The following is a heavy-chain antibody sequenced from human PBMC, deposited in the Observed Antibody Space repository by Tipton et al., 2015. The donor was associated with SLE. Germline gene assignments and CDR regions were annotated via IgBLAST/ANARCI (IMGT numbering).Heavy chain of an antibody. CDR1: GGSISSYH. D-gene: IGHD3-22*01. Sequence: TLSLTCTVSGGSISSYHWTWIRQPPGKGLEWIGYVYYSGTTNYNPSLKSRVTISVDTSKNQFSLKLSSVTAADTAVYYCARDSSGGYNWFDPWGQGTLVTVSS. CDR2: VYYSGTT. J-gene: IGHJ5*02. CDR3: ARDSSGGYNWFDP. V-gene: IGHV4-59*01.